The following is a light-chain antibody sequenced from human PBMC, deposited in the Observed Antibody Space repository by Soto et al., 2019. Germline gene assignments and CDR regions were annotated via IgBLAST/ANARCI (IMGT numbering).Light chain of an antibody. CDR1: QSVSSW. CDR3: QQHDSYPLS. Sequence: DIQMTQSPSSLSASVGDRVTITCRATQSVSSWLAWYQQKPGKAPKLLIYDASVLESGVPSRFSGSGSGTAFTVTISGLQPDDFATYYCQQHDSYPLSFGGGTKVEIK. J-gene: IGKJ4*01. V-gene: IGKV1-5*01. CDR2: DAS.